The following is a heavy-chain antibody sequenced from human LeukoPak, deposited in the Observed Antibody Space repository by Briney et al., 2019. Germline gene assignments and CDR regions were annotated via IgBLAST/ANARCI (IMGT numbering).Heavy chain of an antibody. CDR2: FDPEDGET. J-gene: IGHJ4*02. Sequence: GASVKVSCKASGYTFTSYGISWVRQAPGKGLEWMGGFDPEDGETIYAQKFQGRVTMTEDTSTDTAYMELSSLRSEDTAVYYCATRSHWGQGTLVTVSS. CDR3: ATRSH. V-gene: IGHV1-24*01. CDR1: GYTFTSYG.